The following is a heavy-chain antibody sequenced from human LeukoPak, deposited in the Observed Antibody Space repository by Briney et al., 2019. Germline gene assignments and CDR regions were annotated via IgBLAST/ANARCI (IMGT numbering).Heavy chain of an antibody. CDR2: IRYDGSNK. Sequence: GGTLRLSCAASGFTFSSYSMNWVRQAPGKGLGWVAFIRYDGSNKYYADSVKGRFTISRDNSKNTLYLQMNSLRAEDTAVYYCAKDGGSGWLETADWGQGTLVTVSS. J-gene: IGHJ4*02. CDR1: GFTFSSYS. CDR3: AKDGGSGWLETAD. D-gene: IGHD6-19*01. V-gene: IGHV3-30*02.